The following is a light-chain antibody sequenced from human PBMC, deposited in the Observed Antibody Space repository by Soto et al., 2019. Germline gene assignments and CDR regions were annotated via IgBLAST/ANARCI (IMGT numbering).Light chain of an antibody. CDR2: QTS. CDR1: QYINTR. J-gene: IGKJ1*01. V-gene: IGKV3-11*01. CDR3: HQRQSWPRT. Sequence: EIVLTQSPATLSSFPGDRVTLSCGASQYINTRLAWYQHRPGQAPRLLIYQTSIRAAGIPARFSASWSGTDFTLTISDVQPEDFALYYCHQRQSWPRTFGQGTKVDI.